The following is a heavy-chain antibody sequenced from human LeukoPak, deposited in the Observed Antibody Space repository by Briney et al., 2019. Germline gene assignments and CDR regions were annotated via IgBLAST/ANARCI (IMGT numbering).Heavy chain of an antibody. Sequence: ASVKVSCKASGYTFTGYYMHWVRQASGQGLEWTGWINPNSGGTNYAQKFQGRVTMTRDTSISTAYMELSRLRSDDTAVYYCASLAAAGTDFDYWGQGTLVTVSS. D-gene: IGHD6-13*01. CDR1: GYTFTGYY. CDR3: ASLAAAGTDFDY. V-gene: IGHV1-2*02. J-gene: IGHJ4*02. CDR2: INPNSGGT.